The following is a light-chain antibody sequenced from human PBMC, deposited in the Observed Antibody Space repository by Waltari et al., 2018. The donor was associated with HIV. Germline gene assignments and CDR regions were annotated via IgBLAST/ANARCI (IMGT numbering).Light chain of an antibody. CDR2: YDS. V-gene: IGLV3-21*04. J-gene: IGLJ3*02. CDR3: QVWDETRNHVV. Sequence: YVLTQPPSVSVAPARPATISGGGTRIATKSVHWYQQKSGQAPLLVIFYDSDRPSGIPERFSGSNSGSAATLTINRVEAGDEADYFCQVWDETRNHVVFGGGTKLIAL. CDR1: RIATKS.